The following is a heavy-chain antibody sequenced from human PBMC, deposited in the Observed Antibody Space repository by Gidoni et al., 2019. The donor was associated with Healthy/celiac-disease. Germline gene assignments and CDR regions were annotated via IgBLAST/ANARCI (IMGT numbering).Heavy chain of an antibody. CDR2: ISGSGGST. D-gene: IGHD1-26*01. CDR1: GFPFSSYA. CDR3: AKLRRLGGYSGSYSFDAFDI. Sequence: EVQLLESGGGLVQPGGSLRLSCAASGFPFSSYAMSWVRQAPGKGLEWFSAISGSGGSTYYADSVKGRFTISRDNSKNTLYLQMNSLRAEDTAVYYCAKLRRLGGYSGSYSFDAFDIWGQGTMVTVSS. V-gene: IGHV3-23*01. J-gene: IGHJ3*02.